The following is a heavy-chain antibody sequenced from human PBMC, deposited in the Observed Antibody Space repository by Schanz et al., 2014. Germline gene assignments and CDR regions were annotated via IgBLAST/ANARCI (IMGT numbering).Heavy chain of an antibody. V-gene: IGHV3-33*06. CDR2: TWNNGVTK. CDR3: AKDSTHIDIVLVPTAIDY. D-gene: IGHD2-2*01. CDR1: GFSLNTYG. Sequence: QVQLMESGGGVVQPGTSLILSCSVSGFSLNTYGIHWFRQPAGKGLEWVAVTWNNGVTKYYADSVRGRFTISRDNSKNTLYLHMNTLRSEDTAVYYCAKDSTHIDIVLVPTAIDYWGQGTLVTVSS. J-gene: IGHJ4*02.